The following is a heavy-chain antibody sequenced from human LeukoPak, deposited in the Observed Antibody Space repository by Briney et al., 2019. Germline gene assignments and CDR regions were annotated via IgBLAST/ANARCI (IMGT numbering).Heavy chain of an antibody. Sequence: PSQTLSLTCTVSGGSISSSNYYWSWIRQPAGKGLEWIGRIYTSGTTNYNPSLKSRVTISIDTSKNQFSLKLSSVTAADTAVYYCARGNYGSGSYFSAFDPWGQGTLVTVSS. CDR1: GGSISSSNYY. CDR2: IYTSGTT. D-gene: IGHD3-10*01. V-gene: IGHV4-61*02. CDR3: ARGNYGSGSYFSAFDP. J-gene: IGHJ5*02.